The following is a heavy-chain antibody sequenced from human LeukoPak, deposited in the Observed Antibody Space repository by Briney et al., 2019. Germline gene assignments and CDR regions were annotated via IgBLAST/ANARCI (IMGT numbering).Heavy chain of an antibody. CDR3: AAHYGGFGDLNDY. Sequence: SETLSLTCTVSGGSISSYYWSWIRQPPGKGLEWIGYIYYSGSTNYNPSLKSRVTISVDKSKNQFSLKLRFVTAADTAVYYCAAHYGGFGDLNDYWGQGILVTVSS. CDR2: IYYSGST. CDR1: GGSISSYY. V-gene: IGHV4-59*12. J-gene: IGHJ4*02. D-gene: IGHD3-10*01.